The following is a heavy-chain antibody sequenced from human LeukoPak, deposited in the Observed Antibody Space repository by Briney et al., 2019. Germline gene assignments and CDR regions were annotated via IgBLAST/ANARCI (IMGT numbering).Heavy chain of an antibody. Sequence: GGSLRLSCTVSGFTVSSNSMSWVRQAPGKGLEWVSFIYSDNTHYSDSVKGRFTISRDNSKNTLYLQMNSLRAEDTAVYYCARDNSVGDIAWWFDPWGQGALVTVSS. V-gene: IGHV3-53*01. CDR2: IYSDNT. J-gene: IGHJ5*02. CDR1: GFTVSSNS. D-gene: IGHD3-16*02. CDR3: ARDNSVGDIAWWFDP.